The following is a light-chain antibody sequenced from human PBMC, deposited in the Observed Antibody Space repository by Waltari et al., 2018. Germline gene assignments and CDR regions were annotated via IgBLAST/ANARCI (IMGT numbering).Light chain of an antibody. CDR1: QGVTSN. CDR2: TAS. J-gene: IGKJ2*01. CDR3: QQYNNWPYT. V-gene: IGKV3-15*01. Sequence: EIVMTQSPATLSVSPGERATLSCRASQGVTSNLAWYQPKPGQAPRLLIYTASTRATGIPARFSGSGSGTEFTLTISSLQSEDFAVYYCQQYNNWPYTFGQGTKLEIK.